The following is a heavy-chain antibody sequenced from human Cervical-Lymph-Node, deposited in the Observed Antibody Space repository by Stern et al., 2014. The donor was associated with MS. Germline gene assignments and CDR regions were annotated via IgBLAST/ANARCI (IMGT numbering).Heavy chain of an antibody. Sequence: EVQLVESGGGLVQPGGSLRLSCAASGFTFSSYAMHWVRQAPGKGLEYVSALSSNGGSTYYANSVKGRFTISRDNSKNTLYLQMGSLRAEDMAVYYCARVLKELSSYWYFDLWGRGTLVTVSS. CDR3: ARVLKELSSYWYFDL. J-gene: IGHJ2*01. V-gene: IGHV3-64*01. CDR2: LSSNGGST. CDR1: GFTFSSYA. D-gene: IGHD1-7*01.